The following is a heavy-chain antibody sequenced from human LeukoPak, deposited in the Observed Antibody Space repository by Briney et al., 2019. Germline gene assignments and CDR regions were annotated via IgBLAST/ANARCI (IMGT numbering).Heavy chain of an antibody. CDR3: AGERLVRGVADALDI. Sequence: SETLSLTCTVSGGSISSGGYYWSWIRQHPGKGLEWIGYIYYSGSTYYNPSLKSRVTISVDTSKNQFSLKLSSVTAADTAVYYCAGERLVRGVADALDIWGQGTMVTVSS. J-gene: IGHJ3*02. CDR2: IYYSGST. CDR1: GGSISSGGYY. V-gene: IGHV4-31*03. D-gene: IGHD6-13*01.